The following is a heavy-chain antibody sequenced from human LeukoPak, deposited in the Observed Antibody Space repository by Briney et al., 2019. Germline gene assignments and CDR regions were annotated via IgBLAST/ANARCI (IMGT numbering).Heavy chain of an antibody. J-gene: IGHJ4*02. Sequence: GGSLRLSCAASGFTFSSYVMHWVRQAPGKGLEWVAGISYDGNNKYYAESVKGRFTISRDNSKNTPYLQMNSLRAEDTAVYYCAKDWVVRGVISYWGQGTLVTVSS. CDR2: ISYDGNNK. V-gene: IGHV3-30*18. D-gene: IGHD3-10*01. CDR3: AKDWVVRGVISY. CDR1: GFTFSSYV.